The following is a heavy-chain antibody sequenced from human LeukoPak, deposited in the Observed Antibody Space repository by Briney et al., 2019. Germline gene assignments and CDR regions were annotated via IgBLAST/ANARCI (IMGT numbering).Heavy chain of an antibody. Sequence: GASVKVSCKASGYMFTSYNMHWVRQAPGQGLEWLGRINPSTGSTTYAQSFQGRVTMTRDTSTNMVYMDLSSLRSEDTAVYYCARDYRGSGYFDYWGQGTLVTVTS. CDR3: ARDYRGSGYFDY. CDR1: GYMFTSYN. J-gene: IGHJ4*02. CDR2: INPSTGST. D-gene: IGHD1-26*01. V-gene: IGHV1-46*01.